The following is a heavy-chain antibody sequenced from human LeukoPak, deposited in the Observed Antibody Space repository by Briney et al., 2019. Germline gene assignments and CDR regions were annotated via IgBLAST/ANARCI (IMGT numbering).Heavy chain of an antibody. V-gene: IGHV1-18*01. J-gene: IGHJ5*02. CDR3: ARAAMVRGVINWFDP. CDR1: GYTFTSYG. CDR2: ISAYNGNT. D-gene: IGHD3-10*01. Sequence: VASVEVSCKASGYTFTSYGISWVRQAPGQGLEWMGWISAYNGNTNYAQKLQGRVTMTTDTSTSTAYMELRSLRSDDTAVYYCARAAMVRGVINWFDPWGQGTLVTVSS.